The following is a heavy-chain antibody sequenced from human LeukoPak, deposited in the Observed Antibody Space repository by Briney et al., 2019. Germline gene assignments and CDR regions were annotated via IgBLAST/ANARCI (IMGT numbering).Heavy chain of an antibody. J-gene: IGHJ4*02. CDR2: ISGSGGST. V-gene: IGHV3-23*01. Sequence: GGSLRLSCAASGFTFSSYAMSWVRQAPGKGLEWVSAISGSGGSTHYADSVKGRFTISRDNSKNTLYLQMNSLRAEDTAVYHCARDRFGEMLFDYWGQGTLVTVSS. D-gene: IGHD3-10*01. CDR3: ARDRFGEMLFDY. CDR1: GFTFSSYA.